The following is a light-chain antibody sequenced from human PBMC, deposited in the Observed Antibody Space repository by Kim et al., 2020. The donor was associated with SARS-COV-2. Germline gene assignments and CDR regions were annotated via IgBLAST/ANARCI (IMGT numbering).Light chain of an antibody. CDR2: KDN. CDR3: QSADGSGTYV. J-gene: IGLJ1*01. CDR1: TLPEKQ. Sequence: SYELTQPPSLSVSPGQTARITCSGDTLPEKQTYWYQQKSGQAPLLVIYKDNERPSGIPGRFSGSSSGTTFTLTISGVQAEDDADYYCQSADGSGTYVFGTGTKVTVL. V-gene: IGLV3-25*03.